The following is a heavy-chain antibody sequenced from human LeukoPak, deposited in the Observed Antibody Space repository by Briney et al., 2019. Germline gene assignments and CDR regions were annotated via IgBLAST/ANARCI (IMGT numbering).Heavy chain of an antibody. CDR1: GGSFSGYY. CDR2: INHSGST. Sequence: SETLSLTCAVYGGSFSGYYWSWIRQPPGKGLEWIGEINHSGSTNYNPSLKSRVTISVDTSKNQFSLKLSSVTAADTAVYYCATTSPYSSGWYYFDYWGQGTLVTVPS. V-gene: IGHV4-34*01. J-gene: IGHJ4*02. D-gene: IGHD6-13*01. CDR3: ATTSPYSSGWYYFDY.